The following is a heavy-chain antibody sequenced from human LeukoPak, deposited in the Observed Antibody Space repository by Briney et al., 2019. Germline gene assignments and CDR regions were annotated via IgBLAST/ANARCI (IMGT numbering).Heavy chain of an antibody. J-gene: IGHJ3*02. D-gene: IGHD3-10*01. CDR3: ARFRRDSMVRSDAFDI. Sequence: SVKVSCKASGYTFTSYVISWVRQAPEQGLEWMGWISAYNGNTNYVQKLQGRVTMTTDTSTSTGYMELRSLRSDDTAVYYCARFRRDSMVRSDAFDIWGQGTMVTVSS. V-gene: IGHV1-18*01. CDR2: ISAYNGNT. CDR1: GYTFTSYV.